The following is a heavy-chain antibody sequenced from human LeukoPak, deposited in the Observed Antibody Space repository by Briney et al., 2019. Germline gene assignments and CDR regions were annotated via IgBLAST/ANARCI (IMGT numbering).Heavy chain of an antibody. CDR1: GYTFTSYD. D-gene: IGHD2-2*01. Sequence: GASVKVSCKASGYTFTSYDINWVRQATGQGLEWMGWMNPNSGNTGYAQKFQGRVTMTRNTSISTAYMELSSLRSEDTAVYYCARDPIIVVPAAMRPGWFDPWGQGTLVTVSS. V-gene: IGHV1-8*01. J-gene: IGHJ5*02. CDR3: ARDPIIVVPAAMRPGWFDP. CDR2: MNPNSGNT.